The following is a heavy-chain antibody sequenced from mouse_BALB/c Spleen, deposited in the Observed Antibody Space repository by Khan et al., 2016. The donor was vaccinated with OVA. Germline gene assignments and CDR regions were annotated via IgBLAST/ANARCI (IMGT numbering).Heavy chain of an antibody. V-gene: IGHV6-6*02. J-gene: IGHJ2*01. D-gene: IGHD6-1*01. CDR2: IRLKSDDYVT. CDR1: GFTFSNYW. CDR3: WILQ. Sequence: EVKLEVSGGGLVQPGGSMKLSCVASGFTFSNYWMNWVRQSPEKGLEWVAEIRLKSDDYVTHYAESVKGRFTISRDESRSSVYQQMTNLRAEETGSYYCWILQWGQGTTLTVSS.